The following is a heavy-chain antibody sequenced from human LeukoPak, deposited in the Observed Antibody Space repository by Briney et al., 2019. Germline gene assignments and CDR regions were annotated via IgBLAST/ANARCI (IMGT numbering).Heavy chain of an antibody. Sequence: ASVKVSCKASGYTFTSYGISWVQQAPGQGLGWMGWISAYNGNTNYAQKVQGRATMTTDTSTSTAYMELRSLRSDDTAVYYCARSRDIAGAPGGYWGQGTLVTVSS. J-gene: IGHJ4*02. CDR3: ARSRDIAGAPGGY. CDR1: GYTFTSYG. D-gene: IGHD6-13*01. CDR2: ISAYNGNT. V-gene: IGHV1-18*01.